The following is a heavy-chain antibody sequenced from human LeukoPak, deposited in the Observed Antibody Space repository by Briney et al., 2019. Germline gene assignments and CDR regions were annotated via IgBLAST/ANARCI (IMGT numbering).Heavy chain of an antibody. V-gene: IGHV3-48*01. D-gene: IGHD3-10*01. CDR1: GFTFSDYG. Sequence: GGSLRLSCAVSGFTFSDYGMNWIRQAPGKGLEWVSYISSSSGSTFYADSVKGRFTISRDNAKNSLYLQMNSLRAEDPAVYYCATDLAYGAANNWFDPWGQGTLVTVSS. J-gene: IGHJ5*02. CDR2: ISSSSGST. CDR3: ATDLAYGAANNWFDP.